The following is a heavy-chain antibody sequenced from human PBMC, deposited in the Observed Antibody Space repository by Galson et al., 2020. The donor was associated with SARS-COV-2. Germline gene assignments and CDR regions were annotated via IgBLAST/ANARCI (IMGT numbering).Heavy chain of an antibody. J-gene: IGHJ5*02. D-gene: IGHD3-3*01. Sequence: SGPTLVKPTETLTLTCTVSGFSLSNARMGVSWIRQPPGKALEWLAHIFSNDEKSYSTSLKSRLTISKDTSKSQVVLTMTNMDPVDTTTYYCARTLHLYYDFWSGSNWFDPWGQGTLVTVSS. CDR2: IFSNDEK. V-gene: IGHV2-26*01. CDR3: ARTLHLYYDFWSGSNWFDP. CDR1: GFSLSNARMG.